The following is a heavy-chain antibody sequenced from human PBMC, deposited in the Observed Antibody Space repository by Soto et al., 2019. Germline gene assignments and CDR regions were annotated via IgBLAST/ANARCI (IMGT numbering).Heavy chain of an antibody. J-gene: IGHJ4*02. V-gene: IGHV3-33*01. Sequence: QVQLVESGGGVVQPGRSLRLSCAASGFTFSSYGMHWVRQAPGNGLEWVAVIWYDGSNKYYADSVKGRFTISRDKSKNTLDLQMNSLLAEDTAVYYGARDDLVVTHRVIDYWGQGTLVTVSS. CDR2: IWYDGSNK. CDR1: GFTFSSYG. D-gene: IGHD2-2*01. CDR3: ARDDLVVTHRVIDY.